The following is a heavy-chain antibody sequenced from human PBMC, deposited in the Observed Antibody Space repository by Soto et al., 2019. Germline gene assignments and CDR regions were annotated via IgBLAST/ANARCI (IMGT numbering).Heavy chain of an antibody. V-gene: IGHV1-18*01. CDR3: ARALTNNYWGPEDETFDI. Sequence: ASVKVSCKASGYNFTSYGISWVRQAPGQGLEWMGWISAYNGNTNYAQKLQGRVNMTTETSTSPAYMELRSLRTDDSAVYYGARALTNNYWGPEDETFDIFGQGTMVTVSS. D-gene: IGHD7-27*01. CDR1: GYNFTSYG. CDR2: ISAYNGNT. J-gene: IGHJ3*02.